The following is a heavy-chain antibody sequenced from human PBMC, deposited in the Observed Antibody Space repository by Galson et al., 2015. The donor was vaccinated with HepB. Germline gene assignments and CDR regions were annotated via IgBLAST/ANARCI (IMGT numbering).Heavy chain of an antibody. Sequence: SLRLSCAASGFTFSSYSMNWVRQAPGKGLEWVSYISSSSSTIYYADSVKGRFTISRDNAKNSLYLQMNSLRAEDTAVYYCARVLVVRHGDYLFDYWGQGTLVTVSS. J-gene: IGHJ4*02. V-gene: IGHV3-48*01. CDR1: GFTFSSYS. CDR2: ISSSSSTI. D-gene: IGHD4-17*01. CDR3: ARVLVVRHGDYLFDY.